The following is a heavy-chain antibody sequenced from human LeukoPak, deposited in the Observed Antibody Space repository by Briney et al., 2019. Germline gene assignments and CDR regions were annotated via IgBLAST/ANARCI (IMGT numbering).Heavy chain of an antibody. J-gene: IGHJ4*02. Sequence: GGSLRLSCASSGFTFGSYAMSWARQAPGKGLKWVSTISGSGGSTYYADSLKGRFTISRDNSKNMLYLQVNSLRAEDTAVYYCAKGDSGRYGAFDYWGQGTLVTVSS. CDR1: GFTFGSYA. V-gene: IGHV3-23*01. D-gene: IGHD6-19*01. CDR3: AKGDSGRYGAFDY. CDR2: ISGSGGST.